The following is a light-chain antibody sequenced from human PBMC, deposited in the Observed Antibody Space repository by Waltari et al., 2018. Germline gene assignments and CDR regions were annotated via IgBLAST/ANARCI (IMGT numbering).Light chain of an antibody. Sequence: EMVLTQSPATLSLSPGERATLSCRASQSVSSYLAWYQQKPGQAPRLLIYDASTRATGLPARFSGSGSGTDFTLPIRSLEPEDFAVYYCQQRSNWLTFGGGTKVEIK. J-gene: IGKJ4*01. V-gene: IGKV3-11*01. CDR3: QQRSNWLT. CDR1: QSVSSY. CDR2: DAS.